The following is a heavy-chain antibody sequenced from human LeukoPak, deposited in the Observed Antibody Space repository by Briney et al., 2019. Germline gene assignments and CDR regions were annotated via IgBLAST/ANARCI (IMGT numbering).Heavy chain of an antibody. Sequence: SETLSPTCTVSGGSISSSSYYWGWIRQPPGKGLEWIGSIYYSGSTYYNPSLKSRVTISVDTSKNQFSLKLSSVTAADTAVYYCASTSYYYDSSGYYWESPMFDYWGQGTLVTVSS. CDR2: IYYSGST. CDR3: ASTSYYYDSSGYYWESPMFDY. J-gene: IGHJ4*02. D-gene: IGHD3-22*01. V-gene: IGHV4-39*01. CDR1: GGSISSSSYY.